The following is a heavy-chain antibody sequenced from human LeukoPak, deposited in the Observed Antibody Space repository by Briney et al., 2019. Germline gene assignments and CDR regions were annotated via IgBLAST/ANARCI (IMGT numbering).Heavy chain of an antibody. D-gene: IGHD3-22*01. V-gene: IGHV4-31*03. J-gene: IGHJ5*02. CDR1: GCFISHGGYY. CDR3: ARAYYDSSGYYVPPWFDP. CDR2: IYYSGST. Sequence: SQTLSLTCTVCGCFISHGGYYWRWTRQHPGKGLECIGYIYYSGSTYYNPSLKSRVTISVDTSKNQFSLKLSSVIAVDTAVYYCARAYYDSSGYYVPPWFDPWGQGTLVTVSS.